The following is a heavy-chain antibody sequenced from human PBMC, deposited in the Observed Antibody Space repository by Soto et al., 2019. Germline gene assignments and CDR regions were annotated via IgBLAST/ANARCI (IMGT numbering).Heavy chain of an antibody. CDR1: GYTFTGYY. V-gene: IGHV1-2*04. Sequence: ASVKVSCKASGYTFTGYYMHWVRQAPGQGLEWMGWINPNSGGTNYAQKFQGWVTMTRDTSISTAYVELSRLRSDDTAVYYCARGYYGSGSYYNPFQHWGQGTLVTVSS. J-gene: IGHJ1*01. CDR2: INPNSGGT. CDR3: ARGYYGSGSYYNPFQH. D-gene: IGHD3-10*01.